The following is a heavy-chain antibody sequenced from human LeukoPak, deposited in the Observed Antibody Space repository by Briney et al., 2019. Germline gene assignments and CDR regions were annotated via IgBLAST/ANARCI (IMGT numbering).Heavy chain of an antibody. CDR1: GFTFSHYG. Sequence: GGSLRLSCAASGFTFSHYGMHWVRQAPGKGLEWVTFTHSDGSNKYYADSVKGRFTISRDNSENTLFLLMNSLRSEDTALYYCAKDQGRFQAVGYYLDYWGQGTLVTVSS. CDR3: AKDQGRFQAVGYYLDY. J-gene: IGHJ4*02. CDR2: THSDGSNK. D-gene: IGHD3-10*01. V-gene: IGHV3-30*02.